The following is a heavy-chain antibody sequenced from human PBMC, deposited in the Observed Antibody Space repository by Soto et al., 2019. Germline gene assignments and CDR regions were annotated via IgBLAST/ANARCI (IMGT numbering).Heavy chain of an antibody. Sequence: AASVKVSCKASGYTFTGDYMHWVRQAPGQGLEWMGWINPNSGGTNYAQKFQGRVTMTRDTSISTAYMELSRLRSDDTAVYYCATSRNSSSWHYYYYGMDVWGQGTTVTVSS. CDR2: INPNSGGT. D-gene: IGHD6-13*01. V-gene: IGHV1-2*02. CDR1: GYTFTGDY. CDR3: ATSRNSSSWHYYYYGMDV. J-gene: IGHJ6*02.